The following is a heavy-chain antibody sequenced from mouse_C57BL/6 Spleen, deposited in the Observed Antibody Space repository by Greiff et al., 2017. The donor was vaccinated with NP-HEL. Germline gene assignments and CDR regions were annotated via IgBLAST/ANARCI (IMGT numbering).Heavy chain of an antibody. Sequence: VQLQQPGAELVKPGASVKLSCKASGYTFTSYWMQWVKQRPGQGLEWIGEIDPSDSYTNYNQTFKGKATLTVDTSSSTAYMQLSSLTSEDSAVYYGARSGYYGNPYYFDYWGQGTTLTVSS. CDR2: IDPSDSYT. J-gene: IGHJ2*01. V-gene: IGHV1-50*01. D-gene: IGHD2-1*01. CDR1: GYTFTSYW. CDR3: ARSGYYGNPYYFDY.